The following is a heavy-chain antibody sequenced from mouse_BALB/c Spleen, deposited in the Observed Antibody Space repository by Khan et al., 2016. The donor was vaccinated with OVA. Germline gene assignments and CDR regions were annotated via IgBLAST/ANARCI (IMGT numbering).Heavy chain of an antibody. D-gene: IGHD2-12*01. J-gene: IGHJ2*01. CDR2: IYPDNGNF. V-gene: IGHV14-1*02. CDR3: TRRGYFRDCDY. CDR1: GFNIKDYY. Sequence: VQLQQSGAESVRPGALVKLSCKTSGFNIKDYYMHWVKQRPEQGLEWIGWIYPDNGNFIYDSKFQGKASITADISSNTAYLQLSSLSSEDTAVYYCTRRGYFRDCDYWGQGTTLTVSS.